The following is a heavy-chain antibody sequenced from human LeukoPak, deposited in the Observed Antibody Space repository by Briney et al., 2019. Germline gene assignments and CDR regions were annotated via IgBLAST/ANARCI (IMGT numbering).Heavy chain of an antibody. Sequence: AGGSLRLSCAASGFTFSSYEMNWVRQAPGKGLEWVSYISRSGSAIYYADSVKGRFTISRDNAKNSLYLQMNSLRAEDTAVYYCARAPGYRGFLDYWGQGTLVTVSS. J-gene: IGHJ4*02. D-gene: IGHD6-13*01. V-gene: IGHV3-48*03. CDR3: ARAPGYRGFLDY. CDR1: GFTFSSYE. CDR2: ISRSGSAI.